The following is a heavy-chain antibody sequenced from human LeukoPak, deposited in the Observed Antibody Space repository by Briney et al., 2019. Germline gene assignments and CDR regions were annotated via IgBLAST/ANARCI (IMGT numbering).Heavy chain of an antibody. D-gene: IGHD2-8*01. J-gene: IGHJ4*02. CDR1: GYTFTGYY. Sequence: GASVKVSCKASGYTFTGYYMHWVRQAPGQGLEWMGWINPNSGGTNYAQKFQGRVTMTRDTSISTAYMELSRLRSDDTAVYYCARRLMIRGYYFDYWGQGTLVTVSS. CDR3: ARRLMIRGYYFDY. V-gene: IGHV1-2*02. CDR2: INPNSGGT.